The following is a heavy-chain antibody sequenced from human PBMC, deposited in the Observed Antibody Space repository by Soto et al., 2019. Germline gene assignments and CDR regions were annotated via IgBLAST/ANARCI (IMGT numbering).Heavy chain of an antibody. V-gene: IGHV1-2*02. CDR3: ARSMVRGVNHYYYGMDV. Sequence: ASVKVSCKASGYTFTGYYMHWVRQAPGQWLEWMGWINPNSGGTNYAQKFQGRVTMTRDTSISTAYMELSRLRSDDTAVYYCARSMVRGVNHYYYGMDVWGQGTTVTVSS. CDR2: INPNSGGT. CDR1: GYTFTGYY. D-gene: IGHD3-10*01. J-gene: IGHJ6*02.